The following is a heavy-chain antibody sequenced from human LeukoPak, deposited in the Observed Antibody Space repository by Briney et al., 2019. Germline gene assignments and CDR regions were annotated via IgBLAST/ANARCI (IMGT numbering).Heavy chain of an antibody. CDR3: ARSIAAAGTGWFDP. Sequence: PGGSRRLSCAASGFTVSSNYMSWVRQAPGKGLEWVSVIYSGGSTYYADSVKGRFTISRDNSKNTLYLQMNSLRAEDTAVYYCARSIAAAGTGWFDPWGQGTLVTVSS. CDR2: IYSGGST. CDR1: GFTVSSNY. V-gene: IGHV3-66*01. J-gene: IGHJ5*02. D-gene: IGHD6-13*01.